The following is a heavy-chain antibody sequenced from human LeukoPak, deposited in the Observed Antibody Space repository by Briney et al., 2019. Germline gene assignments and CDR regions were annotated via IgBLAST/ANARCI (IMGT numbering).Heavy chain of an antibody. CDR2: TYYRSKWYN. CDR3: VRSQYWRFDD. J-gene: IGHJ4*02. D-gene: IGHD2-8*02. CDR1: GDSVSNNSAV. Sequence: SQTLSLTCAISGDSVSNNSAVWNWIRQSPSRGLEWLGRTYYRSKWYNDYGASVKSRITVNPDTSKNQSSLQLNSVTPEDTAVYYCVRSQYWRFDDWGQGTLVTVSS. V-gene: IGHV6-1*01.